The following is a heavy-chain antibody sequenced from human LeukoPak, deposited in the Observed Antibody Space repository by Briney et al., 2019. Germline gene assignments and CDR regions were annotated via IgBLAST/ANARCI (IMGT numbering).Heavy chain of an antibody. Sequence: GGSLRLSCAASGFTFSSYSMNWVRQAPGKGLEWVSSISSSSSYIYYADSVKGRFTISRDNAKNSLYLQMNSLRAEDTAVYYCAREHTIDSIPPGWYFDLWGRGTLVTVSS. CDR3: AREHTIDSIPPGWYFDL. CDR1: GFTFSSYS. D-gene: IGHD3-22*01. V-gene: IGHV3-21*01. CDR2: ISSSSSYI. J-gene: IGHJ2*01.